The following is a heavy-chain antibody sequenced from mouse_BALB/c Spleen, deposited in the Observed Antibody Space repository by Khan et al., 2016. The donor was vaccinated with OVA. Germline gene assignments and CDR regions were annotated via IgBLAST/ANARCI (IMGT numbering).Heavy chain of an antibody. Sequence: QVQLQQPGAELVKAGASVKMSCKASGYTFTSYWMHWVKQRLGQGLEWFAETNPTNGRTYYNEKFKSKATLTVDNSSSTAYMLLSGPTFEDSAVYYCARIKKRVATYCDYWGQGTTRTVSS. CDR3: ARIKKRVATYCDY. V-gene: IGHV1S81*02. J-gene: IGHJ2*01. D-gene: IGHD1-1*01. CDR2: TNPTNGRT. CDR1: GYTFTSYW.